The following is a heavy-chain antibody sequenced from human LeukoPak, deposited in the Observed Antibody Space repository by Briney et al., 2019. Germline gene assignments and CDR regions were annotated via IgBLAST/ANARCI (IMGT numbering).Heavy chain of an antibody. D-gene: IGHD3-3*01. V-gene: IGHV1-18*01. Sequence: ASVKVSCKASGYTFTSYGISWVRQAPGQGLEWMGWISAYNGNTNYAQKLQGRVTMTTDTSTSTAYMELRSLRSDDTAVYYCARYTWSGYSLDAFDIWGQGTMVTVSS. CDR3: ARYTWSGYSLDAFDI. J-gene: IGHJ3*02. CDR2: ISAYNGNT. CDR1: GYTFTSYG.